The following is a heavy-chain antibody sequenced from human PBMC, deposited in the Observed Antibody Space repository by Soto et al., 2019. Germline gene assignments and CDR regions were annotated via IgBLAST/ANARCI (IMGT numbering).Heavy chain of an antibody. CDR3: AKLVANNIDC. J-gene: IGHJ4*02. CDR2: VDASDSYT. CDR1: GYSFTSYW. V-gene: IGHV5-10-1*01. D-gene: IGHD2-15*01. Sequence: GESLKISCKGSGYSFTSYWISWVRQRPGKGLEWMGEVDASDSYTLYSPSSQGHVTLSADKPISTAYLQWSSLKASATDMYYCAKLVANNIDCWGQGSLVTVSS.